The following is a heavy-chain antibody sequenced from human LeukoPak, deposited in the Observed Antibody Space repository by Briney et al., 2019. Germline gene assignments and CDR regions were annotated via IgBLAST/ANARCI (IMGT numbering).Heavy chain of an antibody. CDR1: GFTFSNHF. CDR2: IGPNGAST. J-gene: IGHJ4*02. Sequence: GGSLRLSCSTSGFTFSNHFMYWVRQAPGKGLEYVSSIGPNGASTLYADSVKGRFTISRDNSKNALYLQLTSLRLEDTALYYCVKDLTGTWSFDYWGQGTLDTVPS. CDR3: VKDLTGTWSFDY. D-gene: IGHD3-9*01. V-gene: IGHV3-64D*06.